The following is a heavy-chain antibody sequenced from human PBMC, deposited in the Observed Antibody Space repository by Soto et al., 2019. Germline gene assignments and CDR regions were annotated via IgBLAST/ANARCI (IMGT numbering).Heavy chain of an antibody. CDR2: LSDSGGSI. J-gene: IGHJ6*02. CDR1: GFTFDDYA. Sequence: PGGSLRLSCAASGFTFDDYAMHWVRQAPGKGLEWVSGLSDSGGSIYYADSVKGRFTISRDNSMNTLYLQMNTLRAEDTAVYYCAINFIAAAGISYYYYGMDVWGQGTTVTVSS. CDR3: AINFIAAAGISYYYYGMDV. D-gene: IGHD6-13*01. V-gene: IGHV3-23*01.